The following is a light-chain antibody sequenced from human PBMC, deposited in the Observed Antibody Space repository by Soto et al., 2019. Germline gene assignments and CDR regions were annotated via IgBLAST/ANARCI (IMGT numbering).Light chain of an antibody. CDR3: QQYNDNWT. CDR1: QSISSW. J-gene: IGKJ1*01. CDR2: KAS. V-gene: IGKV1-5*03. Sequence: DIQMTQSPSTLSASVGDRVTITCRASQSISSWLAWYQQKPGKAPKLLIYKASTLQSGVPSRFSGSGSGTEFTLDHSSLQPDDSATYYCQQYNDNWTFGQGTKVEIK.